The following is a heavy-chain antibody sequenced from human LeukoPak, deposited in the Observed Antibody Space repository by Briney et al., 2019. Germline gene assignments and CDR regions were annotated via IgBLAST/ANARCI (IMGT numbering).Heavy chain of an antibody. V-gene: IGHV3-30*02. Sequence: GGSLRLSCAASGFTFSSYGMHWVRQAPGKGPEWVAFIRYDGSNKYYADSVKGRFTISRDNSKNTLYLQMNSLRAEDTAVYYCAKDFAPFLLWFGVGSDYWGQGTLVTVSS. D-gene: IGHD3-10*01. CDR2: IRYDGSNK. CDR1: GFTFSSYG. J-gene: IGHJ4*02. CDR3: AKDFAPFLLWFGVGSDY.